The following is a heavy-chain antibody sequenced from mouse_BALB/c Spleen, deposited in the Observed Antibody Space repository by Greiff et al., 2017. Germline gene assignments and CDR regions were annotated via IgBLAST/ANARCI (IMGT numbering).Heavy chain of an antibody. D-gene: IGHD6-1*01. CDR2: INPGSGGT. CDR3: ARVAARGAMDY. J-gene: IGHJ4*01. Sequence: QVQLQQSGAELVRPGTSVKVSCKASGYAFTNYLIEWVKQRPGQGLEWIGVINPGSGGTNYNEKFKGKATLTADKSSSTAYMQLSSLTSDDSAVYFCARVAARGAMDYWGQGTSVTVSS. CDR1: GYAFTNYL. V-gene: IGHV1-54*03.